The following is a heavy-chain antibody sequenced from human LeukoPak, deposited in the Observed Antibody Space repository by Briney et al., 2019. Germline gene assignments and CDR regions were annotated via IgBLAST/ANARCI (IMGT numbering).Heavy chain of an antibody. V-gene: IGHV4-61*02. CDR1: GGSISSGNYY. CDR3: AREPQAITIFGVLSIGRHSMDV. Sequence: SQTLSLTCTVSGGSISSGNYYWSWIRQPAGRGLEWIGRIYTSGSTNYNPSLKSRVTISLDTSKNQFSLKLSSVTAADTAVYYCAREPQAITIFGVLSIGRHSMDVWDKGTTVTVSS. CDR2: IYTSGST. J-gene: IGHJ6*03. D-gene: IGHD3-3*01.